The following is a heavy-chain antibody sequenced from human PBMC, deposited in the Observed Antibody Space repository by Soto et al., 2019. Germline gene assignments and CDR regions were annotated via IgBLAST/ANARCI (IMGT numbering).Heavy chain of an antibody. Sequence: QVQLQQWGAGLLKPSETLSLTCAVYGGSFSGYYWSWIRQPPGKGLEWIGENSHSGNTYYNPSLKSRVTMSVDTSKIQLSLWLSSVTAADAAVYYGARWEVVHARDYWGQGTLVTVSS. V-gene: IGHV4-34*01. CDR2: NSHSGNT. J-gene: IGHJ4*02. D-gene: IGHD2-15*01. CDR1: GGSFSGYY. CDR3: ARWEVVHARDY.